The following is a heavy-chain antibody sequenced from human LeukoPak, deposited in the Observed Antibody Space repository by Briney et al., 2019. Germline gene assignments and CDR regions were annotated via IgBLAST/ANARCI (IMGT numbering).Heavy chain of an antibody. Sequence: GASVKVSCKASGYTFTSYYMHWVRQAPGQGLEWMGIINPSGGSTSYAQKFQGRVTITTDESTSTAYMELSSLRSEDTAVYYCARRIQVPREEYYFDYWGQGTLVTVSS. CDR2: INPSGGST. CDR1: GYTFTSYY. J-gene: IGHJ4*02. CDR3: ARRIQVPREEYYFDY. V-gene: IGHV1-46*01. D-gene: IGHD5-18*01.